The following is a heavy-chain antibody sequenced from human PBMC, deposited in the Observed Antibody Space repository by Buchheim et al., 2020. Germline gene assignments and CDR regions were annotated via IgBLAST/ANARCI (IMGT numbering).Heavy chain of an antibody. Sequence: EVQLVESGGGLVQPGGSLRPSCAASGFTFSSYWMSWVRQAPGKGLEWVANIKQDGSEKYYVDSVKGRFTISRDNAKNSLYLQMNSLRAEDTAVYYCARDSRAYSSFYYFDYWGQGTL. J-gene: IGHJ4*02. V-gene: IGHV3-7*03. CDR2: IKQDGSEK. CDR3: ARDSRAYSSFYYFDY. CDR1: GFTFSSYW. D-gene: IGHD6-6*01.